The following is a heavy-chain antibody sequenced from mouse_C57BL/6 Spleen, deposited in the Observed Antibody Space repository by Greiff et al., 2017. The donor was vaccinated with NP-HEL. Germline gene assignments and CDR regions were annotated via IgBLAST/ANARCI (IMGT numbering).Heavy chain of an antibody. CDR1: GFTFSSYA. D-gene: IGHD2-5*01. CDR3: ARAYYSNYAAY. CDR2: ISDGGSYT. V-gene: IGHV5-4*01. J-gene: IGHJ3*01. Sequence: EVQVVESGGGLVKPGGSLKLSCAASGFTFSSYAMSWVRQTPEKRLEWVATISDGGSYTYYPDNVKGRFTISRDNAKNNLYLQMSHLKSEDTAMYYCARAYYSNYAAYWGQGTLVTVSA.